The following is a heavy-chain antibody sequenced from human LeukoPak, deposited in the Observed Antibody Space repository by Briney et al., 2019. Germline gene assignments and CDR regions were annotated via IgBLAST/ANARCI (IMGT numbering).Heavy chain of an antibody. CDR1: GGSISSGGYY. CDR3: ARDPRVFRGLRFLEWSSAGEAFDI. Sequence: PSETLSLTCTVSGGSISSGGYYWSWIRQPPGKGLEWIGYIYHSGSTYYNPSLKSRVTISVDRSRNQFSLKLSSVTAADTAVYYCARDPRVFRGLRFLEWSSAGEAFDIWGQGTMVTVSS. J-gene: IGHJ3*02. V-gene: IGHV4-30-2*01. CDR2: IYHSGST. D-gene: IGHD3-3*01.